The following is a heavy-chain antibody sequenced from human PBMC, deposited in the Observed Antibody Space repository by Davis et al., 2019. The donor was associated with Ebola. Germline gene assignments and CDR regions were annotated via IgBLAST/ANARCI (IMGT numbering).Heavy chain of an antibody. CDR3: ARHAKGIAVAGIDY. D-gene: IGHD6-19*01. CDR1: GGSISSSSYY. CDR2: IYYSGST. V-gene: IGHV4-39*01. J-gene: IGHJ4*02. Sequence: PSETLSLTCTVSGGSISSSSYYWGWIRQPPGKGLEWIGSIYYSGSTYYNPSLKSRVTISVDTSKNQFSLKLSSVTAADTAVYYCARHAKGIAVAGIDYWGQGTLVTVSS.